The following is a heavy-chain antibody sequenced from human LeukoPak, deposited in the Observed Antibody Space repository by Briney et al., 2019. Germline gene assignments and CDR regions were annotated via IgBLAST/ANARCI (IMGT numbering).Heavy chain of an antibody. V-gene: IGHV4-59*01. Sequence: SETLSLTCTVSGGSISSYYWSWIQQPPGKGLEWIGYIYYSGSTNYNPSLKSRVTISVDTSKNQFSLKLSSVTAADTAVYYCARDEGAASSGWHLGYWGQGTLVTVSS. CDR1: GGSISSYY. CDR2: IYYSGST. D-gene: IGHD6-19*01. CDR3: ARDEGAASSGWHLGY. J-gene: IGHJ4*02.